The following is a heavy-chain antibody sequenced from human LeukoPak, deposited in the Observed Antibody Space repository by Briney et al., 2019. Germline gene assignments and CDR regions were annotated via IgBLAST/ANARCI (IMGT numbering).Heavy chain of an antibody. CDR3: AREVAVGALDY. V-gene: IGHV3-53*01. CDR1: GFTVSSNY. D-gene: IGHD1-26*01. Sequence: PGGSLRLSCAASGFTVSSNYMSWVRQAPGKGLEWVSVIYSGGSTYYADSVKGRFTISRDNSKNTLYLQMNSLRAEDTAVYYCAREVAVGALDYWGQGTLVTVSS. CDR2: IYSGGST. J-gene: IGHJ4*02.